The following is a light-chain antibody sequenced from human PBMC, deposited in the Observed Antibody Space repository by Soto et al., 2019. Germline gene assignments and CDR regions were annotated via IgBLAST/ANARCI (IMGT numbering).Light chain of an antibody. CDR3: QSYDSSLSGYV. CDR2: EVN. Sequence: QSALAQPASVSGSPGQSITISCTGTSSDVGGYNYVSWYQQHPGKAPKLMIYEVNKRPSGVPDRFSGSKSGTSASLAITGLQAEDEADYYCQSYDSSLSGYVFGTGTKVTVL. V-gene: IGLV2-14*01. J-gene: IGLJ1*01. CDR1: SSDVGGYNY.